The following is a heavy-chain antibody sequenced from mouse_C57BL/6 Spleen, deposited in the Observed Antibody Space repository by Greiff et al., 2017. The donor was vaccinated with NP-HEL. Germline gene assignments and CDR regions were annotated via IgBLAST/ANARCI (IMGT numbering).Heavy chain of an antibody. CDR3: ARYPHYYGSSYGYFDV. D-gene: IGHD1-1*01. J-gene: IGHJ1*03. CDR2: ISYDGSN. V-gene: IGHV3-6*01. CDR1: GYSITSGYY. Sequence: EVKLMESGPGLVKPSQSLSLTCSVTGYSITSGYYWNWIRQFPGNKLEWMGYISYDGSNNYNPSLKNRISITRDTSKNQFFLKLNSVTTEDTATYYCARYPHYYGSSYGYFDVWGTGTTVTVSS.